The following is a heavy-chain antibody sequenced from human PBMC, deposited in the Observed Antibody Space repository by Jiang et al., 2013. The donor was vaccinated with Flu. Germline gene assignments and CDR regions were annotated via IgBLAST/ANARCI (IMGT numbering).Heavy chain of an antibody. Sequence: GLVKPSQTLSLTCTVSGGSISSGGYYWSWIRQHPGKGLEWIGYIYYSGSTYYNPSLKSRVTISVDTSKNQFSLKLSSVTAADTAVYYCARVAMYYDILTGYPNRNYFDYWGQGTLVTVSS. D-gene: IGHD3-9*01. J-gene: IGHJ4*02. CDR1: GGSISSGGYY. V-gene: IGHV4-31*03. CDR2: IYYSGST. CDR3: ARVAMYYDILTGYPNRNYFDY.